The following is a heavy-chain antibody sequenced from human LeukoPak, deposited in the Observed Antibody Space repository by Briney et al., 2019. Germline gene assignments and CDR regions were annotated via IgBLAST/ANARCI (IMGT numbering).Heavy chain of an antibody. CDR1: GFTVSTNY. CDR2: MYGGGST. Sequence: PGGSLRLSCAASGFTVSTNYMTWVRQAPGKGLEWVSVMYGGGSTFYADSVKGRFTISRDNSKTTLYLQMNSLRAEDTAVYYCARAPGPSRTSGAPGDWGQGTLLTVSS. D-gene: IGHD2-8*01. J-gene: IGHJ4*02. CDR3: ARAPGPSRTSGAPGD. V-gene: IGHV3-53*01.